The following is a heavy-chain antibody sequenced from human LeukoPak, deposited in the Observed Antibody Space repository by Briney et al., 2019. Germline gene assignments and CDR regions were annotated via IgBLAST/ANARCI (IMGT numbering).Heavy chain of an antibody. CDR2: INTQGTYT. D-gene: IGHD2-15*01. J-gene: IGHJ4*02. CDR3: VIDLGDYNDF. CDR1: GITFSSYW. V-gene: IGHV3-74*01. Sequence: GGSLRLSCAVSGITFSSYWMHWVRQDPGRGLLWVSRINTQGTYTNYADSVKGRFTISRDNAKNTLYLQMSSLRADDTGVYYCVIDLGDYNDFWGQGTLVSVSP.